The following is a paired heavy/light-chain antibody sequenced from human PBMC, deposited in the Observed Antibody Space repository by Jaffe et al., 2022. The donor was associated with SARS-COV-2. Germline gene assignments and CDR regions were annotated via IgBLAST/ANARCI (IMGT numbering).Heavy chain of an antibody. CDR2: ISAYNGNT. CDR3: ARGFGDGYRFRDDY. V-gene: IGHV1-18*01. CDR1: GYTFSDHG. Sequence: QVQLVQSGAEVKKPGASVKVSCKSSGYTFSDHGISWVRQAPGQGLEWMGWISAYNGNTNYAPKLQGRVTMTTDTSTSTAYMELTSLRSDDTAVYYCARGFGDGYRFRDDYWGQGTLVTVSS. D-gene: IGHD3-3*01. J-gene: IGHJ4*02.
Light chain of an antibody. Sequence: DIVMTQSPDSLAVSLGERATIDCKSSQSVFFSSYNRNYLSWYQQKPGQPPKLLIYWASTRESGVPDRFSGSGSGTDFTLTISSLQAEDVAVYYCQQCYGSPYTFGQGTKLEIK. J-gene: IGKJ2*01. V-gene: IGKV4-1*01. CDR1: QSVFFSSYNRNY. CDR3: QQCYGSPYT. CDR2: WAS.